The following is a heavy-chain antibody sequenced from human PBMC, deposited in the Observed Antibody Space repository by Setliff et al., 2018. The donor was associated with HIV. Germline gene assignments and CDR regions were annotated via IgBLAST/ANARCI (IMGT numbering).Heavy chain of an antibody. CDR2: IYHSGTT. D-gene: IGHD6-19*01. Sequence: PSETLSLTCDVSGSYISNSYYWGWVRQPPGKGLEWIGSIYHSGTTYYNLSLKSRVTISVATSKIQFSLKLTSVTAADTALYYCARSKYSSGWYSDHDAFDIWGQGTMVTVSS. CDR3: ARSKYSSGWYSDHDAFDI. CDR1: GSYISNSYY. J-gene: IGHJ3*02. V-gene: IGHV4-38-2*01.